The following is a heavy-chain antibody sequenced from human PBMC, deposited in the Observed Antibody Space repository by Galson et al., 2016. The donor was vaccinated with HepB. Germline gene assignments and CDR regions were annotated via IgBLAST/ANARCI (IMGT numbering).Heavy chain of an antibody. CDR2: ISEDGRAT. D-gene: IGHD2-15*01. CDR3: ARVFPAGCSCRSCFSEGAFDI. CDR1: GFTFSTHW. Sequence: SLRLSCAASGFTFSTHWMHWVRQAPGKGLVCVSRISEDGRATNYAHSVKGRFAISRDNAKNTLYLQMNSLSAEDTAIYYCARVFPAGCSCRSCFSEGAFDIWGQGTMVIVSS. V-gene: IGHV3-74*01. J-gene: IGHJ3*02.